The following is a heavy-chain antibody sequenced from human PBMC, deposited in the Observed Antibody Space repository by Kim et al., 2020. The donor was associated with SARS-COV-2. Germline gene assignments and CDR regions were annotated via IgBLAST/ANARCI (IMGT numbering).Heavy chain of an antibody. J-gene: IGHJ4*02. D-gene: IGHD3-10*01. V-gene: IGHV5-51*01. Sequence: RYSPSFEGQVTSSADKSIRTGYLQWSGLKASDTAIYYCARVIRGVYYFDYWGQGTLVTVSS. CDR3: ARVIRGVYYFDY.